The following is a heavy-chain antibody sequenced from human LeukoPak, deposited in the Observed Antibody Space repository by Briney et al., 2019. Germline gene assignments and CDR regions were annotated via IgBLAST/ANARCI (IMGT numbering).Heavy chain of an antibody. V-gene: IGHV1-18*01. CDR3: ARADFDYYDSSGFLGY. D-gene: IGHD3-22*01. J-gene: IGHJ4*02. CDR1: GYTFTSYG. Sequence: ASVKVSCKASGYTFTSYGISWVRQAPGQGLEWMGWISAYNGNTNYAQKLQGRVTMTTDTSTSTAYMELRSLRSDDTAVYYCARADFDYYDSSGFLGYWGQGTLVTVSS. CDR2: ISAYNGNT.